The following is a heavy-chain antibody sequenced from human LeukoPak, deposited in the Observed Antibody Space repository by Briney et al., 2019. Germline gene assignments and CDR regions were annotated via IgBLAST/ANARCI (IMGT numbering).Heavy chain of an antibody. Sequence: PGGSLRLSCAASGFTFSSYGMSWVRQAPGKGLEWVSAISGSGGSTYYADSVEGRFTISRDNSKNTLYLQMNSLRAEDTAVYYCAKKRGSDTYLDYWGQGTLVTVSS. J-gene: IGHJ4*02. CDR1: GFTFSSYG. CDR3: AKKRGSDTYLDY. V-gene: IGHV3-23*01. D-gene: IGHD3-10*01. CDR2: ISGSGGST.